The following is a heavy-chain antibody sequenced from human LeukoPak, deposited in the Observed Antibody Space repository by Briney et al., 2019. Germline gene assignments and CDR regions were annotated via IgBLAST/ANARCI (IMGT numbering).Heavy chain of an antibody. CDR1: GYTFTGYD. V-gene: IGHV1-2*02. Sequence: ASVKVSCKASGYTFTGYDMHSVRQAPGPGVAWMGWINPNMGGTNYTQNIQGRDTMTSDTSISTAYMEQRRLSSDDTAVYYCASRPAAAEDYWGQGTLVTVSS. CDR2: INPNMGGT. J-gene: IGHJ4*02. D-gene: IGHD6-13*01. CDR3: ASRPAAAEDY.